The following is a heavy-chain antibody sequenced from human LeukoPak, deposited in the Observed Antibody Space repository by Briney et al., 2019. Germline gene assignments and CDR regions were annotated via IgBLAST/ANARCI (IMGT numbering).Heavy chain of an antibody. CDR2: ISGSGGST. V-gene: IGHV3-23*01. Sequence: GGSLRLSCAASGFTFSSYAMNWVRQAPGKGLEWVSAISGSGGSTYYADSVKGRFTISRDNSKNTLHLQMNSLRAEDTAVYFCANFYGSGSYYSPDYWGQGTLVTVSP. D-gene: IGHD3-10*01. J-gene: IGHJ4*02. CDR1: GFTFSSYA. CDR3: ANFYGSGSYYSPDY.